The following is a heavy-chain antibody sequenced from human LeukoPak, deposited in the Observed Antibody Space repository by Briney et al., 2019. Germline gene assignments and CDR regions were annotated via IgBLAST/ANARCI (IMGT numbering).Heavy chain of an antibody. J-gene: IGHJ4*02. CDR3: AKDHSTHYYGSGTYGPRGYSDY. CDR2: ISGSGGST. Sequence: GGSLRLSCAASGFTFSSYAMSWVRQAPGKGLEWVSAISGSGGSTYYADSVKGRFTISRDNSKNTLYLQMNSLRAEDTAVYYCAKDHSTHYYGSGTYGPRGYSDYWGQGTLVTVSS. CDR1: GFTFSSYA. D-gene: IGHD3-10*01. V-gene: IGHV3-23*01.